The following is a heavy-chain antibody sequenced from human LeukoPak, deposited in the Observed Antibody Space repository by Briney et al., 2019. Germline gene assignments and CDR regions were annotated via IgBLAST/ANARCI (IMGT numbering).Heavy chain of an antibody. CDR1: GFTFSSYS. CDR2: ISSSSSYI. Sequence: GGSLRLSCAASGFTFSSYSMNLVRQAPGKGLEWVSSISSSSSYIYYADSVKGRFTISRDNAKNSLYLQMNSLRAEDTAVYYCARDLTRYFDYWGQGTLVTVSS. CDR3: ARDLTRYFDY. V-gene: IGHV3-21*01. J-gene: IGHJ4*02. D-gene: IGHD1-14*01.